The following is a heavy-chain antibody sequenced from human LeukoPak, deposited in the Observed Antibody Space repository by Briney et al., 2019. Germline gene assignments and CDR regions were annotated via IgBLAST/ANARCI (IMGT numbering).Heavy chain of an antibody. J-gene: IGHJ4*02. CDR2: FDPEDGET. CDR3: ATWSALESVPWYYFDY. Sequence: ASVKVSCKVSGYNLTELSMHWVRQAPGKGLEWMGGFDPEDGETIYAQKFQGRVTMTEDTSTDTAYMELSSLRSEDTAVYYCATWSALESVPWYYFDYWGQGTLVTVSS. V-gene: IGHV1-24*01. D-gene: IGHD4-23*01. CDR1: GYNLTELS.